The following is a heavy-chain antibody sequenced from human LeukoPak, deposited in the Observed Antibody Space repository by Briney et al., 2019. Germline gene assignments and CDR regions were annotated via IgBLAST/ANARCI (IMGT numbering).Heavy chain of an antibody. Sequence: SETLSLTCAVYGGSFSGYYWSWIRQPPGKGLEWIGEINHSGSTNYNPSLKSRVTISVDTSKNQFSLKLSSVTAADTAVYYCARGYYDSSGYYYYGIDYWGQGTLVTVSS. CDR2: INHSGST. J-gene: IGHJ4*02. CDR1: GGSFSGYY. CDR3: ARGYYDSSGYYYYGIDY. V-gene: IGHV4-34*01. D-gene: IGHD3-22*01.